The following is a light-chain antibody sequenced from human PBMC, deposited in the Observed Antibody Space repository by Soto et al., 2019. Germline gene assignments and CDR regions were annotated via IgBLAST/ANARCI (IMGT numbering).Light chain of an antibody. J-gene: IGLJ1*01. Sequence: SVVAQPVSLSGSSGQAVPHSCAWTRSAVGGYNYVSWYQQHPGKAPKLMIYDVSNRPSGVSNRFSGSKSGNTASLTISGLQAEDEADYYCSSYTSSSTLLFGTGTKVTVL. CDR3: SSYTSSSTLL. CDR2: DVS. V-gene: IGLV2-14*01. CDR1: RSAVGGYNY.